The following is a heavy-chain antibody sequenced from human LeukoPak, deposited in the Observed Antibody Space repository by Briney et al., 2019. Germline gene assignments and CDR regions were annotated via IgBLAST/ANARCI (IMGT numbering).Heavy chain of an antibody. CDR2: ISGSGTDI. Sequence: PGGSLRLSCAASGFSFSDHYMRWIRQAPGTGLEWVSSISGSGTDIYYADSVKGRFTISRDNAKNSLYLHMSSLRGEDTAVYYCARGRSPYGSGSYYLDYWGQGTLVTVSS. V-gene: IGHV3-11*01. CDR3: ARGRSPYGSGSYYLDY. J-gene: IGHJ4*02. CDR1: GFSFSDHY. D-gene: IGHD3-10*01.